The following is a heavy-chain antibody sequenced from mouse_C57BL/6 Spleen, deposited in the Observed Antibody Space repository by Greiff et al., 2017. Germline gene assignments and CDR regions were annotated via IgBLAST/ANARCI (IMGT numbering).Heavy chain of an antibody. V-gene: IGHV5-4*01. D-gene: IGHD4-1*01. J-gene: IGHJ3*01. CDR2: ISDGGSYT. CDR1: GFTFSSYA. CDR3: ARHWDAAY. Sequence: EVQLQQSGGGLVKPGGSLKLSCAASGFTFSSYAMSWVRQTPEKRLEWVATISDGGSYTYYPDNVKGRFTISRDNAKNNLYLQMSHLKSEDTAMYYCARHWDAAYWGQGTLVTVSA.